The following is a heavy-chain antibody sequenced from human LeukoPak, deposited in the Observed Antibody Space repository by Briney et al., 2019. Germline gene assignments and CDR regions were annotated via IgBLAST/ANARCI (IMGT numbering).Heavy chain of an antibody. J-gene: IGHJ6*02. CDR2: IWHDGSNK. CDR1: GFNFKTYG. Sequence: GRSLRLSCAASGFNFKTYGMHWVRQAPGKGLEWLAIIWHDGSNKYYGDSVKGRFTISRDNAKNALYLQMNSLRAEDTAVYFCARAYSSSWLAYYYYSMDVWGQGTTVTVSS. CDR3: ARAYSSSWLAYYYYSMDV. D-gene: IGHD6-13*01. V-gene: IGHV3-33*01.